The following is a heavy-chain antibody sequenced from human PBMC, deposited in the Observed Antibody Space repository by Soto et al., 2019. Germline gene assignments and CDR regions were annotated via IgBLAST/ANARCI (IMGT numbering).Heavy chain of an antibody. V-gene: IGHV1-8*01. CDR2: MNPNSGNT. J-gene: IGHJ3*02. Sequence: ASVKVSCKASGYTFTSYDISWVRQATGQGPEWMGWMNPNSGNTGYAQKFQGRVTMTRNTSISTAYMEVSSLRSEDTAVYYCAINFWSGSDAFDIWGQGTMVIVSS. CDR1: GYTFTSYD. CDR3: AINFWSGSDAFDI. D-gene: IGHD3-3*01.